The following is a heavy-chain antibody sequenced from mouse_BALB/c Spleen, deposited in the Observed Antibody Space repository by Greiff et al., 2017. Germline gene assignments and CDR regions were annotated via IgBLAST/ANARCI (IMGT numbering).Heavy chain of an antibody. CDR3: ARALYYGNYFDY. J-gene: IGHJ2*01. Sequence: EVKVVESGGGLVKPGGSLKLSCAASGFTFSSYAMSWVRQSPEKRLEWVAEISSGGSYTYYPDTVTGRFTISRDNAKNTLYLQMSSLRSEDTAMYYCARALYYGNYFDYWGQGTTLTVSS. D-gene: IGHD2-1*01. V-gene: IGHV5-9-4*01. CDR1: GFTFSSYA. CDR2: ISSGGSYT.